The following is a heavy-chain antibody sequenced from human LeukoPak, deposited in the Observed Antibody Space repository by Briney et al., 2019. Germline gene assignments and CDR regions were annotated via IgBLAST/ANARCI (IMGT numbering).Heavy chain of an antibody. J-gene: IGHJ4*02. CDR2: ISSSSSYI. CDR3: AREGMVVVVPAALDY. Sequence: GGSLRLSCAASGLTFSSYSMNWVRQAPGKGLEWVSSISSSSSYIYYADSVKGRFTISRDNAKNSLYLQMNSLRAEDTAVYYCAREGMVVVVPAALDYWGQGTLVTVSS. V-gene: IGHV3-21*01. D-gene: IGHD2-2*01. CDR1: GLTFSSYS.